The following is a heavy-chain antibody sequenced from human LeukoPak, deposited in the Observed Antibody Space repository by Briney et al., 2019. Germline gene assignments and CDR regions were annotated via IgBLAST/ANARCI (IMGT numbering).Heavy chain of an antibody. V-gene: IGHV1-69*05. D-gene: IGHD3-22*01. CDR3: ARELLNYYDSSGYPTGAFDI. CDR2: IIPIFGTA. CDR1: GGTFSSYA. J-gene: IGHJ3*02. Sequence: SVKVSCKASGGTFSSYAISWVRQAPGQGLEWMGGIIPIFGTANYAQTFQGRVTITTDESTSTAYMELSSLRSEDTAVYYCARELLNYYDSSGYPTGAFDIWGQGTMVTVSS.